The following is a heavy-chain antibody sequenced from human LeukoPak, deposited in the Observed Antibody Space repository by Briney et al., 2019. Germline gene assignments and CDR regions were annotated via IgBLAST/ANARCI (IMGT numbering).Heavy chain of an antibody. CDR1: GGSISSSSYY. V-gene: IGHV4-39*07. CDR2: IYYSGST. Sequence: SETLSLTCTVSGGSISSSSYYWGWIRQPPGKGLEWIGSIYYSGSTNYNPSLKSRVTISVDTSKNQFSLKLSSVTAADTAVYYCARRGGDKNRGRLQTNWFDPWGQGTLVNVSS. J-gene: IGHJ5*02. D-gene: IGHD5-24*01. CDR3: ARRGGDKNRGRLQTNWFDP.